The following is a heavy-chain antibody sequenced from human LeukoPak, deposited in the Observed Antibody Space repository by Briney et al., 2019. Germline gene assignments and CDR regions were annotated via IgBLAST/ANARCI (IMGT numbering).Heavy chain of an antibody. Sequence: PGGSLRLSCAASGFTFSDYYMSWIRQAPGKGLEWGSYISSSGSTIYYADSVKGRFTISRDNAKNLLYLQMNSLRAEDTAVYYCSREGGEQFCGGYCYHPYIADQYFDIWGQGTMVTVSS. D-gene: IGHD2-21*02. CDR3: SREGGEQFCGGYCYHPYIADQYFDI. V-gene: IGHV3-11*01. CDR1: GFTFSDYY. CDR2: ISSSGSTI. J-gene: IGHJ3*02.